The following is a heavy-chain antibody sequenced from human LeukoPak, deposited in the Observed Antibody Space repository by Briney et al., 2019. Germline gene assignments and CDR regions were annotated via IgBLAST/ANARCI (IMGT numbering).Heavy chain of an antibody. CDR1: GGTFSSYA. CDR3: ARKDYPLAYCGGDCYSGFDY. D-gene: IGHD2-21*01. V-gene: IGHV1-69*13. J-gene: IGHJ4*02. Sequence: SVKVSCKASGGTFSSYAISWARQAPGQGLEWMGGIIPIFGTANYAQKFQGRVTITADESTSTAYMELSSLRSEDTAVYYCARKDYPLAYCGGDCYSGFDYWGQGTLVTVSS. CDR2: IIPIFGTA.